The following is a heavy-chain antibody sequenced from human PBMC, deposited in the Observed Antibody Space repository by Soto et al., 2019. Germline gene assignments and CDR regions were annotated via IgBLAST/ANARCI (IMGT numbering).Heavy chain of an antibody. CDR3: ARTLYGANVDY. CDR1: GYTFTSYD. J-gene: IGHJ4*02. CDR2: MNPNSGNT. Sequence: QVQLVQSGAEVKKTGASVQVSCKASGYTFTSYDINWVRQATGQGLEWMGWMNPNSGNTGYAQKFRGRVTMTRNTSISTADMERRSLRSEDTAVYYCARTLYGANVDYWGQGPLVTVSS. D-gene: IGHD4-17*01. V-gene: IGHV1-8*01.